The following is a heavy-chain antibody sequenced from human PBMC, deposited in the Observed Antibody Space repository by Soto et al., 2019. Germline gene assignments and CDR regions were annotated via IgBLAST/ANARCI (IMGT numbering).Heavy chain of an antibody. J-gene: IGHJ4*02. CDR2: IYHSGST. CDR1: GGSISSGGYS. D-gene: IGHD3-22*01. Sequence: TLSLTCAVSGGSISSGGYSWSWIRQPPGKGLEWIGYIYHSGSTYYNPSLKSRVTISVDRSKNQFSLKLSSVTAADTAVYYCARVAYYYDSSGYYEAPFDYWGQGTLVTVSS. CDR3: ARVAYYYDSSGYYEAPFDY. V-gene: IGHV4-30-2*01.